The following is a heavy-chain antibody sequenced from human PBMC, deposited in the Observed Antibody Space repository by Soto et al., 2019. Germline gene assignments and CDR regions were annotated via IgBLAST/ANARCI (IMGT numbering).Heavy chain of an antibody. Sequence: TLSLTCSVSGGSISSSSYYWGWIRQPPGKGLEWIGSIYYSGSTYYNPSLKSRVTISVDTSKNQFSLKLSSVTAADTALYYCASFWVATINYFDYWGQGTLVTVSS. J-gene: IGHJ4*02. D-gene: IGHD5-12*01. CDR1: GGSISSSSYY. CDR3: ASFWVATINYFDY. V-gene: IGHV4-39*01. CDR2: IYYSGST.